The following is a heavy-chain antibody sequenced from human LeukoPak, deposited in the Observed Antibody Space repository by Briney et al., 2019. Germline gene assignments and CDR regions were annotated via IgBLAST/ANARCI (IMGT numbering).Heavy chain of an antibody. Sequence: SQTLSLTCTVSGGSISSGGYYWSWIRQHPGKGLEWIGYIYYSGSTYYNPSLKSRVTISVDKSKNQFSLKLSSVTAADTAVYYCARDLVSSGWYAHDAFDIWGQGTMVTVSS. J-gene: IGHJ3*02. CDR3: ARDLVSSGWYAHDAFDI. CDR1: GGSISSGGYY. CDR2: IYYSGST. D-gene: IGHD6-19*01. V-gene: IGHV4-31*03.